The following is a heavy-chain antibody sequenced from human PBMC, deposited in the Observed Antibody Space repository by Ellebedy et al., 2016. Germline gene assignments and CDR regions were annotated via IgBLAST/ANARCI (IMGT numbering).Heavy chain of an antibody. V-gene: IGHV3-15*01. D-gene: IGHD1-26*01. CDR3: ATEIVLVGPTFRTETDAFDI. CDR2: IKSQTDGGTT. J-gene: IGHJ3*02. Sequence: GGSLRLSCVASGLTFRNTWMSWVRQAPGKGLEWVGRIKSQTDGGTTDYAAPVRGRFTISGDDAKSTLYLQMNSLKIEDTAVYYCATEIVLVGPTFRTETDAFDIWGQGTMVTVSS. CDR1: GLTFRNTW.